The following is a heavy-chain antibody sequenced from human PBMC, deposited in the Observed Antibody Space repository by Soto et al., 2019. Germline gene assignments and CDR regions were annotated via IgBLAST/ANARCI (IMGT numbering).Heavy chain of an antibody. CDR1: GYDFSDYS. V-gene: IGHV1-18*01. J-gene: IGHJ4*02. D-gene: IGHD1-26*01. CDR2: ITISNDYP. Sequence: QVQLVQSGAEVKKPGASVKVACKPSGYDFSDYSINWVRQAPGQGLEWMGWITISNDYPRYADNFQDRVTITADSSTNTVYMELRSLRAEDTAVYYCARGKRSYVSYGEYWGQGTLVTVSS. CDR3: ARGKRSYVSYGEY.